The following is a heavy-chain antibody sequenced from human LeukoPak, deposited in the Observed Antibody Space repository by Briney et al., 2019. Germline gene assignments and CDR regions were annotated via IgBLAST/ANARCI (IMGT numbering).Heavy chain of an antibody. V-gene: IGHV1-8*01. D-gene: IGHD6-13*01. CDR1: GYSLTRFD. Sequence: ASVKVSCKASGYSLTRFDINWVRQGSGQGLEWMGWMNPKRGNTGYAPRFQGRVTITRDASINTAFMKLSSLRPDDTVIYYCARGGSSSSYYNNYGMDVWGQGTTITVSS. CDR2: MNPKRGNT. J-gene: IGHJ6*02. CDR3: ARGGSSSSYYNNYGMDV.